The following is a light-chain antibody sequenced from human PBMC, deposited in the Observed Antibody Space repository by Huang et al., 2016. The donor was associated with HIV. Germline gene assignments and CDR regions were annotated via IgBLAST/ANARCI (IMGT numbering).Light chain of an antibody. CDR2: GAS. CDR3: QQYNKWPYT. Sequence: EIVMTQSPVTLSVSPGERAALSCRASQDISTNLAWYQQKPGQAPRLLFYGASARATSIPARFSGSGFDTEFTLTISSLQSEDFAVYYCQQYNKWPYTFGQGTKLEIK. V-gene: IGKV3-15*01. J-gene: IGKJ2*01. CDR1: QDISTN.